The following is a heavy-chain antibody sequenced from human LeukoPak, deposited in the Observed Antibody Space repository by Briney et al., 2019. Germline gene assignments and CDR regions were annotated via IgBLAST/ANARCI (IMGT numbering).Heavy chain of an antibody. CDR3: ARDYRPYYFDY. D-gene: IGHD3-16*02. J-gene: IGHJ4*02. CDR1: GFTFSSYA. CDR2: IDGRSTAI. V-gene: IGHV3-48*04. Sequence: GGSLRLSCAASGFTFSSYATSWVRQAPGKGLEWVAYIDGRSTAILYADSVRGRFTISRDNSKNSLYLEMNSLTAEDTAVYHCARDYRPYYFDYWGQGALVTVSS.